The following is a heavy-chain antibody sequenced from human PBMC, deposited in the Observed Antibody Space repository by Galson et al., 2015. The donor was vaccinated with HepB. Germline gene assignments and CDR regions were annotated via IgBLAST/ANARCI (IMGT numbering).Heavy chain of an antibody. V-gene: IGHV3-11*01. CDR3: ARTPFSGSYYGAQYYFDY. CDR1: GFTFSDYY. J-gene: IGHJ4*02. CDR2: ISSSGSTI. Sequence: SLRLSCAASGFTFSDYYMSWIRQAPGKGLEWVSYISSSGSTIYYADSVKGRFTISRDNAKNSLYLQMNSLRAEDTAVYYCARTPFSGSYYGAQYYFDYWGQGTLVTVSS. D-gene: IGHD1-26*01.